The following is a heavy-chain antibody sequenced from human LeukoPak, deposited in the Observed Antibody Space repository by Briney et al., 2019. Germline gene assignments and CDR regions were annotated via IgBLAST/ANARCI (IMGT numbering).Heavy chain of an antibody. D-gene: IGHD3-3*01. CDR1: GFTFIRLG. Sequence: GRSLRLSCAPSGFTFIRLGMHWVRRAPGKGLEWVAIISNDGSRKYYAHSVEGRFTISRDNSKNTLYLQMDSLRAEDTAVYYCARDRAWNYFDYWGQGTLVTVSS. V-gene: IGHV3-30*03. CDR2: ISNDGSRK. J-gene: IGHJ4*02. CDR3: ARDRAWNYFDY.